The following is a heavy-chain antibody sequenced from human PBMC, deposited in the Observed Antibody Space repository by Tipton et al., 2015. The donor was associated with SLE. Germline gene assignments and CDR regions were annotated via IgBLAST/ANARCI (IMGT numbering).Heavy chain of an antibody. V-gene: IGHV3-11*06. CDR1: GFTFGDYA. CDR3: ARDAPYYDFWSGQNYYYMDV. CDR2: ISSSSSFS. D-gene: IGHD3-3*01. Sequence: SLRLSCTASGFTFGDYAMSWFRQAPGKGLEWVSYISSSSSFSNYADSVKGRFTISRDNAKNSLYLQMNSLRAEDTSVYYCARDAPYYDFWSGQNYYYMDVWGKGTTVTVSS. J-gene: IGHJ6*03.